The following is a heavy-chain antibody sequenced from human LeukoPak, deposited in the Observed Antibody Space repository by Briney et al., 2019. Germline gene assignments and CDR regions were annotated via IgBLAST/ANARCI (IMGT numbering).Heavy chain of an antibody. CDR1: GFTFSDYG. CDR3: ARVLGKDYMDV. V-gene: IGHV3-30*02. J-gene: IGHJ6*03. CDR2: MRYDK. D-gene: IGHD1-26*01. Sequence: PGGSLRLSCAASGFTFSDYGMNWVRQAPGKGLEWVAFMRYDKYYADSVKGRFTISRDNAKNSLYLQMNSLRAEDTAVYYCARVLGKDYMDVWGKGTTVTVSS.